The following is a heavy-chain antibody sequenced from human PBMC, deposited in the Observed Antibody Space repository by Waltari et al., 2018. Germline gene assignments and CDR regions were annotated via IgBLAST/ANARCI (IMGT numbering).Heavy chain of an antibody. CDR1: GFTFDDYA. CDR2: ISLNSGSI. V-gene: IGHV3-9*01. J-gene: IGHJ5*02. Sequence: EVQLVESGGGLVQPGRSLRLSCAASGFTFDDYAMHWVRQAPGKGLEWVSGISLNSGSIGESDAVKGRCTISLDNAKNSLYLQMNSLRAEDTALYYCAKDYYGSGSWDWFDPWGQGTLVTVSS. D-gene: IGHD3-10*01. CDR3: AKDYYGSGSWDWFDP.